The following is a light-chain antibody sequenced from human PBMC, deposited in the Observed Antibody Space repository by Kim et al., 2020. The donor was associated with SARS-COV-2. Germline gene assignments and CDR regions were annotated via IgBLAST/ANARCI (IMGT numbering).Light chain of an antibody. Sequence: GDRGTITCRANESISNLLAWYQQKPGEAPRLLILDASTLESGVPSRFGGSGSGTEFTLTISSLQPDDFATYYYQHYDSYSGTFGQGTKVDIK. V-gene: IGKV1-5*01. J-gene: IGKJ1*01. CDR2: DAS. CDR3: QHYDSYSGT. CDR1: ESISNL.